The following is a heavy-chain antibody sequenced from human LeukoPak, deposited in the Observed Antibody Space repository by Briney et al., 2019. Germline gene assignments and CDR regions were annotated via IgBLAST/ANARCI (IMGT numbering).Heavy chain of an antibody. V-gene: IGHV4-30-2*01. CDR1: GGSISSGGYS. Sequence: SQTLSLTCAVSGGSISSGGYSWGWLPQPPGMGLEWIGYIYHSGSTYYNPSLKSRVSISLDRSKNQFSLKLRSVTAADTAVYYCARATTDNDAFDIWGQGTMVTVSS. CDR2: IYHSGST. CDR3: ARATTDNDAFDI. J-gene: IGHJ3*02. D-gene: IGHD4-17*01.